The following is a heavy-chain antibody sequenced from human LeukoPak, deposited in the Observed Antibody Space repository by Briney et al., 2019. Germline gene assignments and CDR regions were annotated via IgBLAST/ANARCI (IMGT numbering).Heavy chain of an antibody. CDR1: GFTFSSYA. D-gene: IGHD6-13*01. CDR2: ISYDGSNK. CDR3: ARDREAAAGIPSYYYYYGMDV. Sequence: GGSLRLSCAASGFTFSSYAMHWVRQAPGKGLEWVAVISYDGSNKYYADSVKGRFTISRDNSKNTLYLQMNSLRAEDTAVYYCARDREAAAGIPSYYYYYGMDVWGQGTTVTVSS. V-gene: IGHV3-30-3*01. J-gene: IGHJ6*02.